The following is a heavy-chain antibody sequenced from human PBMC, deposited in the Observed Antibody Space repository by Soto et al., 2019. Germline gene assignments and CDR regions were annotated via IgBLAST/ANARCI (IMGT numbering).Heavy chain of an antibody. D-gene: IGHD3-9*01. J-gene: IGHJ6*02. Sequence: GGSLRLSCAASGFTFSSYSMNWVRQAPGKGLEWVSSISSSSSYIYYADSVKGRFTISRDNAKNSLYLQMNSLRAEDTAVYYCARDKPSLRYFDWSYGMDVWGQGTTVTVSS. CDR1: GFTFSSYS. V-gene: IGHV3-21*01. CDR2: ISSSSSYI. CDR3: ARDKPSLRYFDWSYGMDV.